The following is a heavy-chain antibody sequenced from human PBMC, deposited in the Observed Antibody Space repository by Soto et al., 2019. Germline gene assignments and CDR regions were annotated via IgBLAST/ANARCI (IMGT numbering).Heavy chain of an antibody. CDR3: ARSQGSSTSLEIYYYYYYGMDV. Sequence: QVQLVQSGAEVKKPGSSVKVSCKASGGTFGSYAISWVRQAPGQGLKGMGGIIPIPGTANYAQKFQGRVTIAADESTSTAYMELSSLRSEDTAVYYCARSQGSSTSLEIYYYYYYGMDVWGQGTTVTVSS. V-gene: IGHV1-69*01. CDR2: IIPIPGTA. D-gene: IGHD2-2*01. CDR1: GGTFGSYA. J-gene: IGHJ6*02.